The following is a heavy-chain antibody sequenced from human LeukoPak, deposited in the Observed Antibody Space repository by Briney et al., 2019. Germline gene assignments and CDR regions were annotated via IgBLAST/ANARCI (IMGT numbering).Heavy chain of an antibody. CDR3: VKECLVIINYYFDY. D-gene: IGHD3-22*01. CDR1: GSTFSNYA. J-gene: IGHJ4*02. CDR2: ISSTGGST. V-gene: IGHV3-64D*06. Sequence: GGSLRLSCSASGSTFSNYAMHWVRQAPGKGLEYVSVISSTGGSTYYADSVKGRFTVSRDNSKNTLYLQMSSLRAEDTAVYYCVKECLVIINYYFDYWGQGTLVTVSS.